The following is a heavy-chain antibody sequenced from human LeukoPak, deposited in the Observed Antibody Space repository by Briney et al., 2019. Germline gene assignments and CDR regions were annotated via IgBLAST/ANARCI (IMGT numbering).Heavy chain of an antibody. V-gene: IGHV4-59*01. CDR1: GGSISSYY. Sequence: PSETLSLTCTVSGGSISSYYWSWIRQPPGKGLEWIGYIYYSGSTNYNPSLKSRVTISVDTSKNQFSLKLSSVTAADTAVYYCARELSYYDFWSGLTRANHWFDPWGQGTLVTVSS. CDR2: IYYSGST. CDR3: ARELSYYDFWSGLTRANHWFDP. J-gene: IGHJ5*02. D-gene: IGHD3-3*01.